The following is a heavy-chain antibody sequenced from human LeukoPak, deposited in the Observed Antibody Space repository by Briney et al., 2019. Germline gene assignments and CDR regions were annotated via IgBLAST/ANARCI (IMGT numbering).Heavy chain of an antibody. CDR1: GGSINDAS. J-gene: IGHJ6*03. CDR3: ARVRYDSSGYYLGYYYYMDV. V-gene: IGHV4-59*12. Sequence: SETLSLTCTVSGGSINDASWNWIRKPPGQGLEWIGYIYHSGGTNYNPSLKSRVTISLDTSKNQFSLKLSSVTAADTAVYYCARVRYDSSGYYLGYYYYMDVWGKGTTVTVSS. CDR2: IYHSGGT. D-gene: IGHD3-22*01.